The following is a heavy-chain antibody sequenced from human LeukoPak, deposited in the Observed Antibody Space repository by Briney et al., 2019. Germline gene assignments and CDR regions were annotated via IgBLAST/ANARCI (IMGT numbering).Heavy chain of an antibody. V-gene: IGHV4-38-2*02. J-gene: IGHJ4*02. D-gene: IGHD4-17*01. CDR2: TYNSGST. CDR1: GYSISSGYY. CDR3: ARERPTVTTLDYFDY. Sequence: SETLSLTCTVSGYSISSGYYWGWIRQSPGKGLEWIGSTYNSGSTYYNPSLKSRITISVDTSKNQFSLKLSSVTAADTAVYYCARERPTVTTLDYFDYWGQGTLVTVSS.